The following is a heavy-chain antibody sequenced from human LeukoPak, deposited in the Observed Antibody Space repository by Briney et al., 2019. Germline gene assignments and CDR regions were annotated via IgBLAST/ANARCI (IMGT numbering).Heavy chain of an antibody. CDR1: GFAFSSYS. CDR2: FAPSGGSI. D-gene: IGHD3-22*01. CDR3: ARDPYDSSWGLCYFDY. V-gene: IGHV3-21*06. Sequence: GGSLRLSCTTFGFAFSSYSMNWVRQAPGKGLEWVSSFAPSGGSIFYADSVKGRFSISRDNAKNTLYLQMNSLRAEDTAVYYCARDPYDSSWGLCYFDYWGQGNLVTVSS. J-gene: IGHJ4*02.